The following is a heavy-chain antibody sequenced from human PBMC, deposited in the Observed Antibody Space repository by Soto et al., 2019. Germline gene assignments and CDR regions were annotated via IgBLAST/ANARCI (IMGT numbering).Heavy chain of an antibody. J-gene: IGHJ6*02. V-gene: IGHV3-33*01. CDR2: IWYDGSNK. Sequence: GGSLRLSCAASGFTFSSYGMHWVRQAPGKGLEWVAVIWYDGSNKHYADSVKGRFTISRDNSKNTLYLQMNSLRAEDTAVYYCARDRAKGSLLNYYYYGMDVWGQGTTVTVSS. D-gene: IGHD1-26*01. CDR1: GFTFSSYG. CDR3: ARDRAKGSLLNYYYYGMDV.